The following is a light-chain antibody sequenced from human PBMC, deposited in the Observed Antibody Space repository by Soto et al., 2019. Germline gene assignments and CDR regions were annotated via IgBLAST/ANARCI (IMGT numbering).Light chain of an antibody. CDR2: EGS. J-gene: IGLJ1*01. CDR3: CSYAGGRTYV. CDR1: SSDVGGYNL. V-gene: IGLV2-23*01. Sequence: QSALTQPASVSGAPGQSIAISCTGTSSDVGGYNLVSWYQQHPGKAPKLMISEGSKRPSGVSSRFSGTKSGNTASLTISGLQAEDDADYYCCSYAGGRTYVFGTGTKV.